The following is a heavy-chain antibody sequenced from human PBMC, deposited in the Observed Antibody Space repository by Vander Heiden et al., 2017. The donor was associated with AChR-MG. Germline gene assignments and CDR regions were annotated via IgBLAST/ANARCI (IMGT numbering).Heavy chain of an antibody. CDR1: GLAFRSYG. CDR2: IWYDGSNK. CDR3: AREMMVQGVSTDYYFDY. D-gene: IGHD3-10*01. J-gene: IGHJ4*02. Sequence: QVQLAESGGGVVQPGRSLRLSCAASGLAFRSYGMHWVRQAPGKGLECVAVIWYDGSNKYYADSVKGRFTISRDNSKNTLYLQMNSLRAEDTAVYYCAREMMVQGVSTDYYFDYWGQGTLVTVSS. V-gene: IGHV3-33*01.